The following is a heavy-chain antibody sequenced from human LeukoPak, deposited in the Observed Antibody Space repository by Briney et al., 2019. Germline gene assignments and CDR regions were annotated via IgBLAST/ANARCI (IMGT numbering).Heavy chain of an antibody. J-gene: IGHJ5*02. D-gene: IGHD3-10*01. CDR1: GYTLTELS. CDR2: FDPEDGET. V-gene: IGHV1-24*01. CDR3: ARGSGGDRRNWFDP. Sequence: ASVKVSCKVSGYTLTELSMHWVRQAPGKGLEWMGGFDPEDGETIYAQKFQGRVTMTEDTSTDTAYMELSSLRSEDTAVYYCARGSGGDRRNWFDPWGQGTLVTVSS.